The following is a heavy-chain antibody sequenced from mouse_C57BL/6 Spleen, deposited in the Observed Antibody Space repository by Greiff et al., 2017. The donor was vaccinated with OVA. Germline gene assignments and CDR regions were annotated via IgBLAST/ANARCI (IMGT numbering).Heavy chain of an antibody. CDR2: IYPGDGDT. Sequence: VQLQQSGPELVKPGASVKISCKASGYAFSSSWMNWVKQRPGKGLEWIGRIYPGDGDTNYNGKFKGKATLTADKSSSTAYMQLSSLTYEDSAVYFCARRGYGSSYAMDYWGQGTSVTVSS. D-gene: IGHD1-1*01. CDR3: ARRGYGSSYAMDY. V-gene: IGHV1-82*01. CDR1: GYAFSSSW. J-gene: IGHJ4*01.